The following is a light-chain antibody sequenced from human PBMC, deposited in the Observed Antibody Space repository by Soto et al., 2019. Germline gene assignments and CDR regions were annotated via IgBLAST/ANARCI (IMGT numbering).Light chain of an antibody. V-gene: IGKV3-20*01. CDR3: QQYGSSPYT. CDR2: GAS. Sequence: EIVLTQSPGTLSLSPGDRATLSCRASQTITSTYLAWYRQKPGQAPRLLIYGASNRATGIPDRLSGSGSGTDFTLTISRLEPEDFAVYYCQQYGSSPYTFGQATKLEIK. J-gene: IGKJ2*01. CDR1: QTITSTY.